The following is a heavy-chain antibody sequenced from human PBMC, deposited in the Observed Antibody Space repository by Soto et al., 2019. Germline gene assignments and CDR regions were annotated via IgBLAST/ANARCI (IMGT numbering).Heavy chain of an antibody. D-gene: IGHD5-18*01. J-gene: IGHJ4*02. CDR3: AKVYGVGTAMVTYYFDY. CDR1: GFTFSSYA. CDR2: ISGSGGST. Sequence: VGSLRLSCAASGFTFSSYAMSWVRQAPGKGLEWVSAISGSGGSTYYADSVKGRFTISRDDSKNTLYLQMNSLRAEDTAVYYCAKVYGVGTAMVTYYFDYWGQGTLVTVSS. V-gene: IGHV3-23*01.